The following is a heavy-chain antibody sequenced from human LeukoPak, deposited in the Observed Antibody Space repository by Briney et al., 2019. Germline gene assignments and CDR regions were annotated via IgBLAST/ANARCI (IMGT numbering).Heavy chain of an antibody. CDR1: GGSISSYY. V-gene: IGHV4-4*07. CDR3: ARDPLRGPAALYFDY. J-gene: IGHJ4*02. D-gene: IGHD2-2*01. Sequence: KPSETLSLTCTVSGGSISSYYWSWIRQPAGKGLEWIGRIYTSGSTNYNPSLKSRVTMSVDTSKNQFSLMLSSVTAADTAVYYCARDPLRGPAALYFDYWGQGTLVTVSS. CDR2: IYTSGST.